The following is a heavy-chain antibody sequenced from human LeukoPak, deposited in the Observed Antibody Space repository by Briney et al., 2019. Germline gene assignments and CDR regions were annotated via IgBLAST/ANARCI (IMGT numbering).Heavy chain of an antibody. V-gene: IGHV3-23*01. CDR1: GFTFSSYA. D-gene: IGHD5-18*01. J-gene: IGHJ4*02. CDR3: AKDRRIQLWLGFDY. CDR2: ISGGGGST. Sequence: GGSLRLSCAASGFTFSSYAMSWVPRAPGKGLVWVSAISGGGGSTHYADYVKGRFTISRDNSKNTLYLQMNSLRAEDTAVYYCAKDRRIQLWLGFDYWGQGTLVTVSS.